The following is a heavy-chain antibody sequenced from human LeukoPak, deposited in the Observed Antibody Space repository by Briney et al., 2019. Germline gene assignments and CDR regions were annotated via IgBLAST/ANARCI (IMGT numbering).Heavy chain of an antibody. CDR3: ARAVVVSAADY. D-gene: IGHD2-21*02. CDR2: INPDGSGA. Sequence: PGGSLRLSCAASGFTFSNYWIYWVRQAPGKGLVWVARINPDGSGASYADSVKGRFTISRDNAKNTLYLQMNSLRAEDTAVYYCARAVVVSAADYWGQGTLVTVS. V-gene: IGHV3-74*01. CDR1: GFTFSNYW. J-gene: IGHJ4*02.